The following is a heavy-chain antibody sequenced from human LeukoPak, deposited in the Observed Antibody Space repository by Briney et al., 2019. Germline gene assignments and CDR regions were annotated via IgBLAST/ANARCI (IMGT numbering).Heavy chain of an antibody. J-gene: IGHJ6*02. CDR3: AKAQIAAAAHYYYYGMDV. D-gene: IGHD6-13*01. Sequence: GGSLRLSCAASEFTFSNYAMSWVRQAPGKGLEWVSGISGSGFNPYYADSVKGRFTVSRDNSKNTLSLQMSSLRAEDTAVYYCAKAQIAAAAHYYYYGMDVWGQGTTVTVSS. V-gene: IGHV3-23*01. CDR2: ISGSGFNP. CDR1: EFTFSNYA.